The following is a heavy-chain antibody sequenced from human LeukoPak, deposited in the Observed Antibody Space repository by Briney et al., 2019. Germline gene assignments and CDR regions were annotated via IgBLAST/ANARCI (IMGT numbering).Heavy chain of an antibody. D-gene: IGHD2-21*01. Sequence: SETLSLTCTVSGGSMSDYYWNWIRQPPGKGLEWIGYIYYSGSTNYNPSLKSRVTISVDTSKNQFSLKLSSVTAADTAVYYCAMSVVPHAFDIWGQGTMVTVSS. V-gene: IGHV4-59*01. CDR3: AMSVVPHAFDI. J-gene: IGHJ3*02. CDR1: GGSMSDYY. CDR2: IYYSGST.